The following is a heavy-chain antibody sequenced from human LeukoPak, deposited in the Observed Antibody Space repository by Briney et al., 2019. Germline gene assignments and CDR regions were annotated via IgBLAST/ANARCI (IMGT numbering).Heavy chain of an antibody. CDR1: GFTVSSNY. V-gene: IGHV3-66*01. Sequence: GGSLRLSCAASGFTVSSNYMSWVRQAPGKGLEWVSVIYSDGSTYYADSVKGRFTISRDNSKNTLYLQMNSLRAEDTAVYYCARVSYDILTGYYNWFDPWGQGTLVTVSS. D-gene: IGHD3-9*01. CDR3: ARVSYDILTGYYNWFDP. J-gene: IGHJ5*02. CDR2: IYSDGST.